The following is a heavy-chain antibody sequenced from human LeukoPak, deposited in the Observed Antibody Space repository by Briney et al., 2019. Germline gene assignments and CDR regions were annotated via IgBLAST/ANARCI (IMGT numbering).Heavy chain of an antibody. V-gene: IGHV4-34*01. CDR2: INHSGST. CDR1: GGSFSGYY. J-gene: IGHJ4*02. CDR3: AREAGYYDYVWGSYRSPYFDY. Sequence: PSETLSLTCAVYGGSFSGYYWSWIRQPPGKGLEWIGEINHSGSTNYNPSPKSRVTISVDTSKNQFSLTLSSVTAADTAVYYCAREAGYYDYVWGSYRSPYFDYWGQGTLVTVSS. D-gene: IGHD3-16*02.